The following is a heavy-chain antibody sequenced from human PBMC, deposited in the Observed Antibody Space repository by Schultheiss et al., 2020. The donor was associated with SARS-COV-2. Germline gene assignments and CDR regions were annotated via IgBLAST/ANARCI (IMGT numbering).Heavy chain of an antibody. CDR2: ISGSGGST. CDR1: GFTFSSYA. V-gene: IGHV3-23*01. Sequence: GGSPRLSCAASGFTFSSYAMSWVRQAPGKGLEWVSTISGSGGSTYYADSVKGRFTISRDNAKNSLYLQMNSLRAEDAAVYYCAVDTSGWSRFDYWGQGTLVTVSS. J-gene: IGHJ4*02. D-gene: IGHD6-19*01. CDR3: AVDTSGWSRFDY.